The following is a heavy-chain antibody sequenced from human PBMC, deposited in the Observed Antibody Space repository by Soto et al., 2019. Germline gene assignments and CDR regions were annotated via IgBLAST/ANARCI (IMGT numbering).Heavy chain of an antibody. CDR1: GYTFINYG. CDR2: LSAYNGDT. D-gene: IGHD1-26*01. Sequence: QVQLVQSGAEVKKPGASVRVSCKTSGYTFINYGITWVRQAPGQGLEWMGWLSAYNGDTSSSEKLQDRFTMTTDTSTNTVYMDLRSLTCDDTSVYYGAKCSAIGGGAEAVGGWGQGTMVIVSS. V-gene: IGHV1-18*01. CDR3: AKCSAIGGGAEAVGG. J-gene: IGHJ3*01.